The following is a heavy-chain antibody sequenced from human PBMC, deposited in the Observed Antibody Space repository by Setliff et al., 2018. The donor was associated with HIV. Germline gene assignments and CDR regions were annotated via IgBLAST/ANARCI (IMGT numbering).Heavy chain of an antibody. CDR1: GYTFTSYG. CDR3: ARDGSKNYYYYYMDV. J-gene: IGHJ6*03. D-gene: IGHD3-10*01. V-gene: IGHV1-69*05. Sequence: SVKVSCKASGYTFTSYGISWVRQAPGQGLEWMGGIIPIFGTANYAQKFQGRVTITTDESTSTAYMELSSLRSEDTAVYYCARDGSKNYYYYYMDVWGKGTTVTVSS. CDR2: IIPIFGTA.